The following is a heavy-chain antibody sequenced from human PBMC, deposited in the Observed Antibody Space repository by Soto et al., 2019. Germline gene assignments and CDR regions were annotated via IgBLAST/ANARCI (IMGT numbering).Heavy chain of an antibody. Sequence: SETLSLTCTVSGGSISSYYWSWIRQPPGKGLEWIGYIYYSGSTNYNPSLKSRVTISVDTSKNQFSLKLSSVTAADTAVYYCAGTLTIFGVVGSLYPTSIFDYWGQGTLVTVSS. CDR1: GGSISSYY. CDR3: AGTLTIFGVVGSLYPTSIFDY. D-gene: IGHD3-3*01. J-gene: IGHJ4*02. CDR2: IYYSGST. V-gene: IGHV4-59*01.